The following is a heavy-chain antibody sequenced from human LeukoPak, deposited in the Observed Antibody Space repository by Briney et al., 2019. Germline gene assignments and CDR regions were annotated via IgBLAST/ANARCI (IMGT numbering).Heavy chain of an antibody. J-gene: IGHJ4*02. Sequence: PGGSLRLSCAASGFTFSSYSMNWVRQAPGKGLEWVSSISSSSSYIYYAGSVKGRFTISRDNAKNSLYLQMNSLRTEDTAVYYCARLATNGGYGYWGQGTLVTVPS. V-gene: IGHV3-21*01. CDR3: ARLATNGGYGY. CDR1: GFTFSSYS. D-gene: IGHD5-12*01. CDR2: ISSSSSYI.